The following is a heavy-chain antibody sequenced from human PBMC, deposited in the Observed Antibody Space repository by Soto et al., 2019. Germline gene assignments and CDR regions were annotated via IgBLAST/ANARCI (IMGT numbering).Heavy chain of an antibody. CDR1: GFTFSSYE. D-gene: IGHD2-15*01. Sequence: VQLVESGGGVVQPGRSLRLSCASSGFTFSSYEMHWVRQAPGKGLEWVAVISYDGSNTYYADSVKGRFTISRDNSRNTLYLQMNSLRPEDTAVYSCARGRMITPRGGRYTGMDVWGQGTTVTVSS. V-gene: IGHV3-30-3*01. CDR3: ARGRMITPRGGRYTGMDV. J-gene: IGHJ6*02. CDR2: ISYDGSNT.